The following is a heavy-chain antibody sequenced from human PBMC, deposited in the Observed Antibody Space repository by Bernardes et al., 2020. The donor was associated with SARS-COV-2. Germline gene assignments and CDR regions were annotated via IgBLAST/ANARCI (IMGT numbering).Heavy chain of an antibody. V-gene: IGHV3-74*03. Sequence: GGPLRLSCVASGFTFRKYWMHWVRQAPGKGLVWVSQINGDGSTTTNADSVKGRFTISRDNAKNTLYLQLNSLRAEDTAVYSCVRGTRDYYGMDVWGQGTTVTVSS. CDR1: GFTFRKYW. CDR3: VRGTRDYYGMDV. J-gene: IGHJ6*02. CDR2: INGDGSTT. D-gene: IGHD2-15*01.